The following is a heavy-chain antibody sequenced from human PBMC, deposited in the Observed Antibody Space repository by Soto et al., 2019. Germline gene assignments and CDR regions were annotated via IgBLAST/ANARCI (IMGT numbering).Heavy chain of an antibody. J-gene: IGHJ5*02. D-gene: IGHD3-9*01. Sequence: SETLSLTCTVSGGSINSRGYYWTWIGQHPGKGLEWIGNIYYSGSIHFNPSLKSRLTMLVDTSENQFSLKLTSVTAADTAVYYCARQSGSTGYFYGWFDPWGQGTLVTVSS. CDR2: IYYSGSI. CDR1: GGSINSRGYY. CDR3: ARQSGSTGYFYGWFDP. V-gene: IGHV4-31*03.